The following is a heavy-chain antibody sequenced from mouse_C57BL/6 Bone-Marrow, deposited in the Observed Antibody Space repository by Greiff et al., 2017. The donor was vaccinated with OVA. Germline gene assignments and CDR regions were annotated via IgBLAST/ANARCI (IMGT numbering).Heavy chain of an antibody. Sequence: EVKVVESGGGLVQSGRSLRLSCATSGFTFSDFYMEWVRQAPGKGLEWIAASRTKANDYTTEYSASVKGRFIVSRDTSPSILYLQMNALRAEDTAIYYCARDAEGGSHWYFDVWGTGTTITVSS. CDR1: GFTFSDFY. CDR2: SRTKANDYTT. CDR3: ARDAEGGSHWYFDV. D-gene: IGHD1-1*02. V-gene: IGHV7-1*01. J-gene: IGHJ1*03.